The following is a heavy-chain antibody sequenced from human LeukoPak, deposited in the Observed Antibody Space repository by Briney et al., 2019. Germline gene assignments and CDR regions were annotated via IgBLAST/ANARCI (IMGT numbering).Heavy chain of an antibody. CDR1: GFTFSSHA. CDR3: AKLAGLGIRGDVDY. CDR2: IYESGQTT. D-gene: IGHD3/OR15-3a*01. J-gene: IGHJ4*02. V-gene: IGHV3-23*01. Sequence: GGSLRLSCVGSGFTFSSHAMSWVRQAPEKGLEWVSGIYESGQTTHYADSVKGRFTISRDNSKNTLYLQMNSLRAEDTAVYYCAKLAGLGIRGDVDYWGQGTLVTVSS.